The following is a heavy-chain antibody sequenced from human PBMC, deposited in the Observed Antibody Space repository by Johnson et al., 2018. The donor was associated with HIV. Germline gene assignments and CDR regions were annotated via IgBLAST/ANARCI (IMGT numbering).Heavy chain of an antibody. J-gene: IGHJ3*02. CDR3: ARDGSDVVGAPLQAFDI. CDR2: IKKDGSER. Sequence: VQLVESGGGLVQPGGSLRLSCAASGFTFSRYCMNWVRQTPGKGLEWVANIKKDGSERYYVESVKGRFTISRDNAKNSLYLQMNSLRAEDTAVYYCARDGSDVVGAPLQAFDIWGQGTMVTVSS. D-gene: IGHD1-26*01. CDR1: GFTFSRYC. V-gene: IGHV3-7*05.